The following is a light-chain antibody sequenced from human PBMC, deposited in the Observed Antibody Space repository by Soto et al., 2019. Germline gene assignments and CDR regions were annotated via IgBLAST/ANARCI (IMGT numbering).Light chain of an antibody. J-gene: IGKJ1*01. V-gene: IGKV4-1*01. CDR1: QSVLYSSNNKNY. CDR3: QQYYSTPWT. Sequence: DIVMTQSPDSLAVSLGERATINCKSSQSVLYSSNNKNYLAWYQQTPEQPPKLLIYWASTRESGVPDRFSGSGSGTDFTLTISSLQAEDVAFYYCQQYYSTPWTFGQGTKVEIK. CDR2: WAS.